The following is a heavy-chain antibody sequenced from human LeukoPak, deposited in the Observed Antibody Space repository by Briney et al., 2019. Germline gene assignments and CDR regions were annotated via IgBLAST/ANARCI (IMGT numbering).Heavy chain of an antibody. J-gene: IGHJ4*02. V-gene: IGHV3-15*01. D-gene: IGHD3-22*01. Sequence: GGSLRLSCAASGFTVSRNYMSWVRQAPGKGLEWVGRIKSKTDGGTTDYAAPVKGRFTISRDDSKNTLYLQMNSLKTEDTAVYYCTTGPYYYDSSGYSKWGQGTLVTVSS. CDR2: IKSKTDGGTT. CDR3: TTGPYYYDSSGYSK. CDR1: GFTVSRNY.